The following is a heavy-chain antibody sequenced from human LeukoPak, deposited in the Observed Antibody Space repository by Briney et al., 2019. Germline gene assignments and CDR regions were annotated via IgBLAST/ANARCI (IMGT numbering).Heavy chain of an antibody. J-gene: IGHJ3*02. V-gene: IGHV4-59*01. D-gene: IGHD1-26*01. CDR1: GGSISNYY. Sequence: SETLSLTCTVSGGSISNYYWSWIRQPPGKGLEWIGYIYYSGSTNYNPSLKSRVTISVDTSKNQFSLKLSSVTAADTAVYYCARVPPIVGATLSPFDIWGQGTMVTVSS. CDR2: IYYSGST. CDR3: ARVPPIVGATLSPFDI.